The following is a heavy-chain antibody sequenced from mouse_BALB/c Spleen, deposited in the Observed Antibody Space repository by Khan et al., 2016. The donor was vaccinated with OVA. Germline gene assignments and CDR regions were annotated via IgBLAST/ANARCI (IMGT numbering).Heavy chain of an antibody. J-gene: IGHJ2*01. V-gene: IGHV1-9*01. CDR2: ILPGSGST. D-gene: IGHD2-1*01. CDR3: TRTGNNRDYFDY. Sequence: QVQLQQPGAELMKPGASVKISCKATGYTFSSYWIEWVKQRPGHGLEWIGEILPGSGSTNYNEKFKGKATFTADPSSNTAYMQLNSLTSEDSAVYYCTRTGNNRDYFDYWGQGTTLTVSS. CDR1: GYTFSSYW.